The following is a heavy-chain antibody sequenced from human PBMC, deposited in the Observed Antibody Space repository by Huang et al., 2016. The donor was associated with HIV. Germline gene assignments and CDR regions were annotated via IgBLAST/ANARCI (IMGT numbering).Heavy chain of an antibody. CDR3: AREYYDYWSGQYFYVYYMDV. D-gene: IGHD3-3*01. V-gene: IGHV1-69*13. J-gene: IGHJ6*03. CDR2: TIPMFGTA. Sequence: QVQLVQSGAEVKKPGSSVKVSCKASGGPISNYAMNWVRQAPGQGLEWMGRTIPMFGTATYAQKFQGRVTITADVLTNTVDMEMSGLKSEDTAVYYCAREYYDYWSGQYFYVYYMDVWGKGTTVTVPS. CDR1: GGPISNYA.